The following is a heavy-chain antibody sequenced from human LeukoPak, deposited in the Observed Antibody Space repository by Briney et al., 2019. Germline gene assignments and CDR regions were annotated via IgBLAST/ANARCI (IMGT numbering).Heavy chain of an antibody. CDR1: GFTFSSYS. CDR3: AREEYDFWSGLQQKGFDY. Sequence: GWSLRLSCAASGFTFSSYSMNWVRQAPGKGLEWVSYISSSSSTIYYADSVKGRFTISRDNAKNSLYLQMNSLRAEDTAVYYCAREEYDFWSGLQQKGFDYWGQGTLVTVSS. D-gene: IGHD3-3*01. J-gene: IGHJ4*02. V-gene: IGHV3-48*04. CDR2: ISSSSSTI.